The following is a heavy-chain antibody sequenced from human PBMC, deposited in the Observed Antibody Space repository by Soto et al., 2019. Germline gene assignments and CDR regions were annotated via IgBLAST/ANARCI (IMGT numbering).Heavy chain of an antibody. CDR1: GGSIRSGGYS. J-gene: IGHJ3*02. D-gene: IGHD3-16*02. V-gene: IGHV4-30-2*01. Sequence: SETLSLTCAVSGGSIRSGGYSWSWIRQPPGKGLEWIGYIYHSGSTYYNPSLKSRVTISVDRSKNQFSLKLSSVTAADTAVYYCARVKTATHAFDIWGQGTMVTVSS. CDR3: ARVKTATHAFDI. CDR2: IYHSGST.